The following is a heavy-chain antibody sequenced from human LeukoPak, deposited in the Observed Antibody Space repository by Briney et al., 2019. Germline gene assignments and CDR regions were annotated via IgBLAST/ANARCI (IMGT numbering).Heavy chain of an antibody. CDR1: GFTFSSYG. CDR3: AKDALHYALDY. CDR2: ISYDGSNK. D-gene: IGHD2-2*01. J-gene: IGHJ4*02. V-gene: IGHV3-30*18. Sequence: GGSLRLSCAASGFTFSSYGMHWVRQAPGKGLEWVAVISYDGSNKYYADSVKGRFTISRDNSKNTLYLQMNSLRAEDTAVYYCAKDALHYALDYWGQGTLVTVSP.